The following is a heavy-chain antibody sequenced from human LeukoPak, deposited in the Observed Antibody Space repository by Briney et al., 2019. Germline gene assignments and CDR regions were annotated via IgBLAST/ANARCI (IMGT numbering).Heavy chain of an antibody. Sequence: GGSLRLSCAASGFTFDDYAMHWVRQAPGKGLEWVSGISWNSGSIGYADSVKGRFTISRDNAKNSLYLQMNSLRAEDTALYYCAKGGPEPYSNSWYGSGYWGQGTLVTVSS. CDR2: ISWNSGSI. CDR1: GFTFDDYA. CDR3: AKGGPEPYSNSWYGSGY. J-gene: IGHJ4*02. D-gene: IGHD6-13*01. V-gene: IGHV3-9*01.